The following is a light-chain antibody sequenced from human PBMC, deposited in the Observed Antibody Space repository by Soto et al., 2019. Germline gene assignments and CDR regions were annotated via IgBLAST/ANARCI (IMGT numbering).Light chain of an antibody. CDR2: AAS. Sequence: DIQMTQSPSSLSASVGNTVAITCRASQTILTYLNWYQQKPGKAPKLLIYAASSLQSGVPSRFSGGGSATDFTLTISSLQPEDSAVYYCLQRHMWPITFGQGTRLEIK. CDR3: LQRHMWPIT. J-gene: IGKJ5*01. CDR1: QTILTY. V-gene: IGKV1-39*01.